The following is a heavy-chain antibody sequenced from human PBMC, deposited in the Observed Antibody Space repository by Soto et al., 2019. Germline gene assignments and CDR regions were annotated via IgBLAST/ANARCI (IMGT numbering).Heavy chain of an antibody. J-gene: IGHJ4*02. Sequence: ASVKVSCKASGGTFSSYTISWVRQAPGQGLEWMGRIIPILGIANYAQKFQGRVTITADKSTSTAYMELSSLRSEDTAVYYCARLVLVVEAACFDHWGQGTLVTVSS. CDR3: ARLVLVVEAACFDH. CDR1: GGTFSSYT. D-gene: IGHD2-2*01. V-gene: IGHV1-69*02. CDR2: IIPILGIA.